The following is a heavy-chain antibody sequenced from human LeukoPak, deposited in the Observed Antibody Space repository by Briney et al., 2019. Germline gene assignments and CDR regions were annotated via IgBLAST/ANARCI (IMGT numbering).Heavy chain of an antibody. Sequence: PGGSLRLSCAASGFTFDDYAMHWVRQAPGKGLEWVSGISWNSGSIGYADSVKGRFTISRDNAKNSLYLQMNSLRAEDTALYYCAKTLITIPGAFDIWGQGTMVTVSS. V-gene: IGHV3-9*01. CDR2: ISWNSGSI. CDR3: AKTLITIPGAFDI. CDR1: GFTFDDYA. J-gene: IGHJ3*02. D-gene: IGHD3-3*01.